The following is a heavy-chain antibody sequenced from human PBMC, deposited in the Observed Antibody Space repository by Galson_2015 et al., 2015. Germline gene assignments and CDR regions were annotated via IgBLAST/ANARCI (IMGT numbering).Heavy chain of an antibody. CDR3: ARHRPSGDYYYYGMDV. D-gene: IGHD3-10*01. CDR1: GYSFTSYW. J-gene: IGHJ6*02. V-gene: IGHV5-51*01. Sequence: QSGAEVKKPGESLKISCKGSGYSFTSYWIGWVRQMPGKGLEWMGIIYPGDSDTRYSPSFQGQVIISADKSISTAYLQWSSLKASDTAMYYCARHRPSGDYYYYGMDVWGQGTTVTVSS. CDR2: IYPGDSDT.